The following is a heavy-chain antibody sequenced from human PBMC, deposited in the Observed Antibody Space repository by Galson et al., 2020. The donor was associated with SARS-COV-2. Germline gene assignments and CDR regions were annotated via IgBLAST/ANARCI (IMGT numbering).Heavy chain of an antibody. CDR1: GGTFTNFA. Sequence: SVKVSCKASGGTFTNFAISWVRQAPGQGLEWMGGILPFFGKANYAQKFQGRVTITADASTTTAYMELRSLRSEDTAVFYCARGDSRGYWYLDYWGQGTLVTVSS. CDR3: ARGDSRGYWYLDY. D-gene: IGHD3-22*01. J-gene: IGHJ4*02. V-gene: IGHV1-69*13. CDR2: ILPFFGKA.